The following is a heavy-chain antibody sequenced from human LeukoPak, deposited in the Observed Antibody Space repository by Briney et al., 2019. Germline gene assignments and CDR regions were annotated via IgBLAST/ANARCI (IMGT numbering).Heavy chain of an antibody. V-gene: IGHV1-46*01. J-gene: IGHJ3*02. CDR3: AREDVPYYYDSSGYYYDAFDI. Sequence: ASVKVSCKASGYTFTSYYMHWVRQAPGQGLEWMGIINPSGGSTSYAQKVQGRVTMTRDTSTSTVYMELSSLRSEDTAGYYCAREDVPYYYDSSGYYYDAFDIWGQGTMVTVSS. CDR1: GYTFTSYY. CDR2: INPSGGST. D-gene: IGHD3-22*01.